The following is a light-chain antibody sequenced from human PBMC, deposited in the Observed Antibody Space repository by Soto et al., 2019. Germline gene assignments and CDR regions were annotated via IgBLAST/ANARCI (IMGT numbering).Light chain of an antibody. CDR1: QSVSGN. CDR3: HQYNNSPPS. J-gene: IGKJ1*01. CDR2: GSS. V-gene: IGKV3-15*01. Sequence: EIVMTQSPATLSVSPGERATLSCRASQSVSGNLAWYQQKPGQAPRLRSYGSSTRATGITARVSGSGSGTESTISISIVPSEVFAVYYCHQYNNSPPSFGQGTKVESK.